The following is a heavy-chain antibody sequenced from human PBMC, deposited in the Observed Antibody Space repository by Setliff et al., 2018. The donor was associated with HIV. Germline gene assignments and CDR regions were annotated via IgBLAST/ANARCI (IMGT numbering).Heavy chain of an antibody. D-gene: IGHD3-3*01. CDR1: DYSISSGYY. CDR3: ARGVGRFGVVTWFDP. Sequence: SETLSLTCAVSDYSISSGYYWGWIRQPPGKGLEWIGEINHGGSTNYNPSLKNRVIMSVDTSKSQISLNMTSVTFGDTAVYYCARGVGRFGVVTWFDPWGHGMLVTVSS. J-gene: IGHJ5*02. V-gene: IGHV4-38-2*01. CDR2: INHGGST.